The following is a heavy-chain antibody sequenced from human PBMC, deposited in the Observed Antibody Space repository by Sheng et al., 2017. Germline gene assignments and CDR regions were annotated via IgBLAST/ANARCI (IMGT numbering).Heavy chain of an antibody. D-gene: IGHD4-17*01. J-gene: IGHJ3*02. CDR1: GGSISSGSYY. CDR2: IYTSGST. Sequence: QVQLQESGPGLVKPSQTLSLTCTVSGGSISSGSYYWSWIRQPAGKGLEWIGRIYTSGSTNYNPSLKSRVTISVDTSKNQFSLKLSSVTAADTAVYYCARDNGDYDPSGFFDIWGQGTMVTVSS. V-gene: IGHV4-61*02. CDR3: ARDNGDYDPSGFFDI.